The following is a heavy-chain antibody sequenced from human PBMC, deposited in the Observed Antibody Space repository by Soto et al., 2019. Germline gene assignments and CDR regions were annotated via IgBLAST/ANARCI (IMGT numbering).Heavy chain of an antibody. V-gene: IGHV4-31*03. J-gene: IGHJ6*02. CDR3: ARGNWNVSMDV. CDR2: IYYSGST. CDR1: GGSISSGGYY. D-gene: IGHD1-20*01. Sequence: SETLSLTCTVSGGSISSGGYYWSWIRQHPGKGLEWIGYIYYSGSTYYNPSLKSRVTISVDTSKNQFSLKLSSVTAADTDVYYCARGNWNVSMDVWGQGTTVTVSS.